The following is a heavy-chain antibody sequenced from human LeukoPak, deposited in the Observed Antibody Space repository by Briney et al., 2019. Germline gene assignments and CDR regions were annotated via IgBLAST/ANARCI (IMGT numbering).Heavy chain of an antibody. CDR2: ITGGHGAT. CDR1: GFNFNTYT. J-gene: IGHJ4*02. V-gene: IGHV3-23*01. CDR3: ARDRSTDAISEY. D-gene: IGHD1-1*01. Sequence: GGSLRLSCSASGFNFNTYTLTWVRQTPGERPEWLSAITGGHGATYYADSVRGRFTITRDNSRNTFYLDMSGLRAEDTAVYYCARDRSTDAISEYWGQGTLAAVSS.